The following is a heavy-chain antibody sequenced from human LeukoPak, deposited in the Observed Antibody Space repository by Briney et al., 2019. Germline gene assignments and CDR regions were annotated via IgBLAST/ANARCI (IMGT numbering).Heavy chain of an antibody. Sequence: ASVKVSCKASGYTFTGYYMHWVRQAPGQGLEWMGWINPNSGGTNYAQKFQGRVTMTRDTSISTAYMELSRLRSDDTAIYYCARDVGEYCSSVSCYASDYWGQGTLVTVSS. J-gene: IGHJ4*02. CDR1: GYTFTGYY. D-gene: IGHD2-2*01. CDR2: INPNSGGT. V-gene: IGHV1-2*02. CDR3: ARDVGEYCSSVSCYASDY.